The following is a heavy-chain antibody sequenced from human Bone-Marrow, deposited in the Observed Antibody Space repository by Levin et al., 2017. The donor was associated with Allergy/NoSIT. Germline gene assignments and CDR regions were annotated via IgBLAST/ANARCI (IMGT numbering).Heavy chain of an antibody. CDR3: AKDMGSTSSPEGGLDS. Sequence: GGSLRLSCVVSGISFDDYAMHWVRQIPGKGLEWVSGLSWNSDSIGYADSVKGRFTISRDNAKNSLFLQMNSLKPEDTALYYCAKDMGSTSSPEGGLDSWGQGTLVTVSS. V-gene: IGHV3-9*01. D-gene: IGHD2/OR15-2a*01. J-gene: IGHJ4*02. CDR2: LSWNSDSI. CDR1: GISFDDYA.